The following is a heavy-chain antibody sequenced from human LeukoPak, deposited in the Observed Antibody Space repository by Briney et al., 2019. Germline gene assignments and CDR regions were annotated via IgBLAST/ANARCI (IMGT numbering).Heavy chain of an antibody. CDR2: INTTRTYV. Sequence: PGESLTLTCAASRWTFSSFNWHWIRQPPGKGLEWISYINTTRTYVYYPDSMKRRFTISRDKATHSLSLQTNSLRAEDTAVYFCARGGAGRFCLIVADYWGKGTLVTVSS. CDR1: RWTFSSFN. V-gene: IGHV3-21*01. D-gene: IGHD2/OR15-2a*01. J-gene: IGHJ4*02. CDR3: ARGGAGRFCLIVADY.